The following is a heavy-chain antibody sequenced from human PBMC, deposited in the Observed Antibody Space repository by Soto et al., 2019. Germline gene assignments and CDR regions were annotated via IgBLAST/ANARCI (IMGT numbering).Heavy chain of an antibody. V-gene: IGHV3-33*01. CDR2: IWYDGSNK. Sequence: QVQLVESGGGVVQPGRSLRLSCAASGFTFSSYGMHWVRQAPGKGLAWVAVIWYDGSNKYYADSVKGRFTISRDNSKNTLYLQMNSLRAEDTAVYYCARHTGAGVRGVTPTRYYYYGMDVWGQGTTVTVSS. J-gene: IGHJ6*02. CDR1: GFTFSSYG. D-gene: IGHD3-10*01. CDR3: ARHTGAGVRGVTPTRYYYYGMDV.